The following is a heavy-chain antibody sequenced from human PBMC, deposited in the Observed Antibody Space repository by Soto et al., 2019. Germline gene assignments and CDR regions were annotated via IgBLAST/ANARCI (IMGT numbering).Heavy chain of an antibody. J-gene: IGHJ4*02. Sequence: GGSLRLSCAASGFTFNTYSLHWVRQAPGKGLEWVSYISSSSSFIFYADSVKGRFTISRDNAKNSLYLQMNNPGAEDTAIYYCAKDLGFSYELYFDYWGQETPVTVSA. CDR1: GFTFNTYS. D-gene: IGHD3-10*01. CDR2: ISSSSSFI. V-gene: IGHV3-48*01. CDR3: AKDLGFSYELYFDY.